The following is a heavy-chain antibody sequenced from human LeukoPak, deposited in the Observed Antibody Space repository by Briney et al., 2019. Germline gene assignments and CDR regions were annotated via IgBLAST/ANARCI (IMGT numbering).Heavy chain of an antibody. Sequence: SQTLSLTCALSGDSVSSNSAAWNWVRQSPSRGLEWLGRTYYRSKWYHEYAVPVKSRITINPDTSKNQFSLQLNSVTPEDTAVYYCARGSRYCSGGSCPWDYYYYMDVWGKGTTVTVSS. CDR1: GDSVSSNSAA. CDR3: ARGSRYCSGGSCPWDYYYYMDV. CDR2: TYYRSKWYH. D-gene: IGHD2-15*01. V-gene: IGHV6-1*01. J-gene: IGHJ6*03.